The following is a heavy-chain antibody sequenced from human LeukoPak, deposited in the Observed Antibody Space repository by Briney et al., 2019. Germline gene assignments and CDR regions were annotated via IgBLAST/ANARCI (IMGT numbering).Heavy chain of an antibody. V-gene: IGHV4-34*01. Sequence: SETLSLTCDVYGGSFSGYYWSWIRQPPGKGLEWIGEINHSRSTNYNPSLKSRITISVDTSKNQFSLKLNSVTAADTAAYYCASATIVGAPDAFDIWGQGTMVTVSS. J-gene: IGHJ3*02. CDR2: INHSRST. CDR1: GGSFSGYY. CDR3: ASATIVGAPDAFDI. D-gene: IGHD1-26*01.